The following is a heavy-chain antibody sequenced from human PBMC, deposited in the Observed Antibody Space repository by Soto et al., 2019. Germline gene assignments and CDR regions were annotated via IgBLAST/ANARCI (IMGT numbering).Heavy chain of an antibody. Sequence: ASVKVSCKAYGYRFTGYGLHWVRQAPGHGLEWMGWITPNSRNTDYAQKFQGRVTMTRNTSISTAYMELSSLRSEDTAVYYCASQGRADYYYYGMDVWGQGTTVTVSS. V-gene: IGHV1-8*02. D-gene: IGHD2-15*01. CDR2: ITPNSRNT. J-gene: IGHJ6*02. CDR3: ASQGRADYYYYGMDV. CDR1: GYRFTGYG.